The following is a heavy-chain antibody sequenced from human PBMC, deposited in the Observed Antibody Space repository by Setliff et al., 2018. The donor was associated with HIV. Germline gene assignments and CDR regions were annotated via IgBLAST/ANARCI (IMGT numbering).Heavy chain of an antibody. D-gene: IGHD5-18*01. CDR1: GFTFSSYA. CDR3: AKDRRLPISLGLFDY. Sequence: GGSLRLSCIGSGFTFSSYAMSWVRQAPGKGLEWVSAISGSGGSTYYADSVKGRFTISRDNSKNTLYLQMNSLRAEDTAVYYCAKDRRLPISLGLFDYWGQGTLVTVSS. V-gene: IGHV3-23*01. CDR2: ISGSGGST. J-gene: IGHJ4*02.